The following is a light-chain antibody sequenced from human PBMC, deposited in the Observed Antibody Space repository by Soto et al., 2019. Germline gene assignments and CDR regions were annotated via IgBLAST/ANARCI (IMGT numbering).Light chain of an antibody. Sequence: QSALTQPASVSGSPGQSITISCTGTSSDVGSYNLVSWYQQYPGKAPQLMIYEGSKRPSGVSNRFSGSKSGNTASLTISGLQVEDEADYYCSSYTTSSTYVFGTGTKLTVL. CDR1: SSDVGSYNL. CDR2: EGS. V-gene: IGLV2-14*02. J-gene: IGLJ1*01. CDR3: SSYTTSSTYV.